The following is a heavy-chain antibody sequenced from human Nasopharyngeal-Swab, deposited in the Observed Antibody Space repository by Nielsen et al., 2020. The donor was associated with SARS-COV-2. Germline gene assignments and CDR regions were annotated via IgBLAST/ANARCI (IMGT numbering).Heavy chain of an antibody. V-gene: IGHV3-7*01. CDR2: IKQDGSEK. Sequence: GGSLRLSCAASGFTFSVHWMTWVRQAPGKGLEWVATIKQDGSEKYYVNSVTGRFTISRDNAENSMDLQMNSLRDEDTAVYYCATRSASWTRGDYWGQGSLVTVSS. CDR3: ATRSASWTRGDY. CDR1: GFTFSVHW. J-gene: IGHJ4*02. D-gene: IGHD2-2*01.